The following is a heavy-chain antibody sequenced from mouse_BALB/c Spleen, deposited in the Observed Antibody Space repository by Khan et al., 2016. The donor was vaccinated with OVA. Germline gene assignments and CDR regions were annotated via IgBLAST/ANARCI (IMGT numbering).Heavy chain of an antibody. CDR3: CILL. CDR2: IRLKSDDYVT. CDR1: GFTFSNYW. J-gene: IGHJ2*01. V-gene: IGHV6-6*02. Sequence: EVQLQESGGGLVQPGGSMKLSCVASGFTFSNYWMNWVRQSPEQGLEWVAEIRLKSDDYVTHDAESVKGRFTISRDDSKSSVYLQMNNLISEDTGFYYCCILLWGQGTTLTVSS.